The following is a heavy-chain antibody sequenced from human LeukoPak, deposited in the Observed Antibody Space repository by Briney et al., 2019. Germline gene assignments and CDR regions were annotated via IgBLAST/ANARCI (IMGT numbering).Heavy chain of an antibody. Sequence: PGGSLRLSCTGSGFTFSRYEMNWVRQAPGKGLEWVSYISSSGNNIYYADSVEGRFTISRDNAKNSLYLQMNSLRAEDTAVYYCSSKIVVTTTGWLFGYWGPGSLVTVSS. CDR3: SSKIVVTTTGWLFGY. D-gene: IGHD5-12*01. CDR1: GFTFSRYE. V-gene: IGHV3-48*03. CDR2: ISSSGNNI. J-gene: IGHJ4*02.